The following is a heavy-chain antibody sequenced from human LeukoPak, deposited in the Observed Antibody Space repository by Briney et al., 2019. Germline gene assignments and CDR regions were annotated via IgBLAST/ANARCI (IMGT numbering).Heavy chain of an antibody. CDR2: INPNSGGS. V-gene: IGHV1-2*02. Sequence: ASVKVSCKTSGYTFNAYYMHWVRQAPGQGLEWMGWINPNSGGSNYAQKFQGRVTMTSDTSINTAYMELSRLISDDTAVYYCARDLTEGEFDYWGQGTLVTVSS. D-gene: IGHD3-9*01. CDR1: GYTFNAYY. CDR3: ARDLTEGEFDY. J-gene: IGHJ4*02.